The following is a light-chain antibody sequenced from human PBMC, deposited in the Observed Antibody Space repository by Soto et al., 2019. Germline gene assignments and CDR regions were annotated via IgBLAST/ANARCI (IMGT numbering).Light chain of an antibody. CDR1: QSISSW. J-gene: IGKJ2*01. CDR3: QQYNSYSHDT. V-gene: IGKV1-5*01. Sequence: DIQMTQSPSTLSASVGDRVTITCRASQSISSWLAWYQQKPGKAPKLLIYDASSLESGVPSRFSGSGSGTEFTLTISSLQPDDFATYYCQQYNSYSHDTFGQGTQLEIK. CDR2: DAS.